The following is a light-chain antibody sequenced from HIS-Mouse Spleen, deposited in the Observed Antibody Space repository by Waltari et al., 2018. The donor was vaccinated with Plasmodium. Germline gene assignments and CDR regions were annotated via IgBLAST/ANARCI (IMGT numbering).Light chain of an antibody. V-gene: IGLV8-61*01. CDR1: SGPVSTRYY. CDR3: VLYMGSGIWV. J-gene: IGLJ2*01. CDR2: STN. Sequence: QTVVTQEPSFSVSPGGTVTPTCGLSSGPVSTRYYPSWYQQTPGQAPRTLIYSTNTRSSGVPDRFSGSILGNKAALTITGAQADDESDYYCVLYMGSGIWVFGGGTKLTVL.